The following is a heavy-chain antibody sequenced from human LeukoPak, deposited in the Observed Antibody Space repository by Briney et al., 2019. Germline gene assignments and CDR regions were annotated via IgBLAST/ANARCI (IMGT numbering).Heavy chain of an antibody. V-gene: IGHV4-39*07. CDR2: IYYSGST. J-gene: IGHJ4*02. CDR3: ARGRSRTGEVDY. D-gene: IGHD3-10*01. CDR1: GGSISSSSYY. Sequence: SETLSLTCTVSGGSISSSSYYWGWIRQPPGKGLEWIGSIYYSGSTYYNPSLKSRVTISVDTSKNQFSLKLSSVTAADTAVYYCARGRSRTGEVDYWGQGTLVTVSS.